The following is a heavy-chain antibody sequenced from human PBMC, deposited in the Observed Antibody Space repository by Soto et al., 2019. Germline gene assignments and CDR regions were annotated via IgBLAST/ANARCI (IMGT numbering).Heavy chain of an antibody. D-gene: IGHD4-17*01. CDR3: ATQSATVTFGAFDI. J-gene: IGHJ3*02. V-gene: IGHV1-8*01. CDR2: MNPNSGNT. CDR1: GYTFTSYD. Sequence: QVQLVQSGAEVKKPGASVKVSCKASGYTFTSYDINWVRQATGQGLEWMGWMNPNSGNTGYAQKFQGRVTMTRNTSISTAYMELSSLRSEATAVYYCATQSATVTFGAFDIWGQGTMVTVSS.